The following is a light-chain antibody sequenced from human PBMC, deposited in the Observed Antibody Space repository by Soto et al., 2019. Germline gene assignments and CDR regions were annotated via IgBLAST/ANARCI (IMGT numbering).Light chain of an antibody. CDR3: QRWDSGPST. CDR1: QNIGHS. Sequence: DIQMTQSPSSLSASVGDRVTITCRASQNIGHSLAWYQHKPGEVPKLLINRAFILSRVSSRFSGSGSGTDFPLTITSLQPEDVAAYYCQRWDSGPSTFGQGTKVPIK. CDR2: RAF. J-gene: IGKJ1*01. V-gene: IGKV1-27*01.